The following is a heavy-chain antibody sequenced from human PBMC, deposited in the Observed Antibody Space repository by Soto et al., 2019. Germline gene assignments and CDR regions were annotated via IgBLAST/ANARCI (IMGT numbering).Heavy chain of an antibody. V-gene: IGHV1-3*01. D-gene: IGHD1-26*01. Sequence: QVQLVQSGAEVKKPGASVKVSCKASGYTFTSYAMHGVRQAPGQRREWMGGNNPGNGNTTFSEKFQCRVTITRDTSASTAYMDVSSLRSEDREVYYCARDVGATGDWGQGTLVTVSS. CDR3: ARDVGATGD. CDR2: NNPGNGNT. CDR1: GYTFTSYA. J-gene: IGHJ4*02.